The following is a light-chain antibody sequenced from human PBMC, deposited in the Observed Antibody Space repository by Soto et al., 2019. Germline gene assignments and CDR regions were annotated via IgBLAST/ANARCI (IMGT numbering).Light chain of an antibody. V-gene: IGLV2-11*01. CDR2: DVS. J-gene: IGLJ1*01. CDR1: SSDVGDYNY. Sequence: QSALTQPRSVSGSPGQSVTISCTGTSSDVGDYNYVSWYQQHPGKAPKVMIYDVSKRPSGVPDRFSGSKSGNTASLTISGLQAEDEADYYCCSYPGSFASYVFGTGTKVTVL. CDR3: CSYPGSFASYV.